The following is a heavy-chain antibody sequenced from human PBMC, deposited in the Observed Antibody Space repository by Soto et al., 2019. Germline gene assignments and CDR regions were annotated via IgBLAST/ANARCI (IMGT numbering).Heavy chain of an antibody. D-gene: IGHD2-2*01. J-gene: IGHJ6*03. CDR1: GFTFSSYS. CDR2: ISSSSSYI. CDR3: ARRYCSSPHCYDNYYYYMDV. Sequence: EVQLVESGGGLVKPGGSLRLSCAASGFTFSSYSMNWVRQAPGKGLEWVSSISSSSSYISYADSVKGRFTISRDNAKNSLCLQMNSLRAADTAVYYCARRYCSSPHCYDNYYYYMDVWGKGTTVTGSS. V-gene: IGHV3-21*06.